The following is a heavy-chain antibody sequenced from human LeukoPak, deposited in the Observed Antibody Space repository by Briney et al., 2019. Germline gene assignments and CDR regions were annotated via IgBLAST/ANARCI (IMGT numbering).Heavy chain of an antibody. CDR3: ARASSQFGAFYYYMDV. D-gene: IGHD3-10*01. J-gene: IGHJ6*03. CDR1: GGTVSSYA. CDR2: IIPIFGTA. V-gene: IGHV1-69*05. Sequence: SVKVSCKASGGTVSSYAISWVRQAPGQGLEWMGGIIPIFGTANYAQKFQGRVTITTDESTSTAYMELSSLRSEDTAVYYCARASSQFGAFYYYMDVWGKGTTVTVSS.